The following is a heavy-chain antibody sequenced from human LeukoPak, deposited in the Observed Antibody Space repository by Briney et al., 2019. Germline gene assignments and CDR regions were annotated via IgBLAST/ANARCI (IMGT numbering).Heavy chain of an antibody. CDR1: GCIFSSSG. V-gene: IGHV3-23*02. CDR2: ISDSGGST. J-gene: IGHJ4*02. CDR3: AKDINDFDY. Sequence: GGSLTPSCSAPGCIFSSSGRSWVRQAPGKGLEWVSTISDSGGSTYYGDSVKGRFTMSRDNSKNTLYLQMNSLRAEDTAVYYCAKDINDFDYWGQGTLVTVSS.